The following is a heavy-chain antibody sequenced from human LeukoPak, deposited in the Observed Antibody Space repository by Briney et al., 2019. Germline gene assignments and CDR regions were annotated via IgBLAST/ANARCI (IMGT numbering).Heavy chain of an antibody. Sequence: SETLSLTCTVSGYSISSGYYWGWIRQPPGKGLEWIGSIYHSGSTYYNPSLKSRVTISVDTSKNQFSLKLSSVTAADTAVYYCARHSGKQWLVHDYWGQGTLVTVSS. D-gene: IGHD6-19*01. J-gene: IGHJ4*02. CDR2: IYHSGST. CDR1: GYSISSGYY. V-gene: IGHV4-38-2*02. CDR3: ARHSGKQWLVHDY.